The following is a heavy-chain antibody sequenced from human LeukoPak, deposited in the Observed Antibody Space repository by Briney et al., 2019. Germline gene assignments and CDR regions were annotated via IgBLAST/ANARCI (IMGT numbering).Heavy chain of an antibody. J-gene: IGHJ6*03. CDR1: GFSLGAYS. CDR3: ARNGGPSYYYYYMDV. Sequence: GGSLRLSCAASGFSLGAYSMNWVRQAPGKGLEWVSFITTSSSYIYYADSVKGRFTISRDNAKNSLYLQMNILRAEDTAVYYCARNGGPSYYYYYMDVWGKGTTVTVSS. CDR2: ITTSSSYI. V-gene: IGHV3-21*01.